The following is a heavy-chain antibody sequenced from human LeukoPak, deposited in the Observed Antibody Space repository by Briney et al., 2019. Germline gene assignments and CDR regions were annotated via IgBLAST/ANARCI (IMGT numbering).Heavy chain of an antibody. J-gene: IGHJ5*02. CDR2: ISAYNGNT. CDR1: GYTFTSYG. CDR3: ARDGPGDLAVAGTRPPFDP. Sequence: GASVKVSCKASGYTFTSYGISWVRQAPGQGLEWMGWISAYNGNTNYAQKLQGRVTMTTDTSTSTAYMELRSLRSDDTAVYYCARDGPGDLAVAGTRPPFDPWGQGTLVTVSS. V-gene: IGHV1-18*01. D-gene: IGHD6-19*01.